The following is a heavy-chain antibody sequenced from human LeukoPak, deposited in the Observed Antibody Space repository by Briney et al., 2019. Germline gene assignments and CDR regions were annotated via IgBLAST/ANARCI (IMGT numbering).Heavy chain of an antibody. J-gene: IGHJ6*03. CDR1: GFTFSSYW. CDR3: ARGRGGMRDYGGNSLLDYYMDV. V-gene: IGHV3-74*01. CDR2: INSDGSST. D-gene: IGHD4-23*01. Sequence: GGSLRLSCAASGFTFSSYWMHWVRQAPGKGLVWVSRINSDGSSTSYAGSVKGRFTISRDNAKNTLYLQMNSLRAEDTAVYYCARGRGGMRDYGGNSLLDYYMDVWGKGTTVTISS.